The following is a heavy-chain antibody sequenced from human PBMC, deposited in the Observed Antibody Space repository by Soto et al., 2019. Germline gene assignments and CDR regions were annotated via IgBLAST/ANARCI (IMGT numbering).Heavy chain of an antibody. J-gene: IGHJ6*02. CDR3: ARAHYGDYGYGMDV. CDR2: IYHSGSA. Sequence: WTWIRQPPGKGLEWIGYIYHSGSAYYNPSLKSRVTISVDRSKNQLSLKLSSVTAADTAVYYCARAHYGDYGYGMDVWGQGTTVTVSS. V-gene: IGHV4-30-2*01. D-gene: IGHD4-17*01.